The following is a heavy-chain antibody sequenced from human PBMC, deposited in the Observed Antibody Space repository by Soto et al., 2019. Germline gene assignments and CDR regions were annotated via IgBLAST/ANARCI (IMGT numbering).Heavy chain of an antibody. Sequence: KTSETLSLTCTFSVGSISSYCWSWIRQPAGKGLEWIGRIYTSGSTNYNPSLKSRVTMSVDTSKNQFSLKLSSVTAADTAVYYCARGYYDSSGYIFDYWGQGTLVTVSS. CDR1: VGSISSYC. D-gene: IGHD3-22*01. V-gene: IGHV4-4*07. CDR3: ARGYYDSSGYIFDY. J-gene: IGHJ4*02. CDR2: IYTSGST.